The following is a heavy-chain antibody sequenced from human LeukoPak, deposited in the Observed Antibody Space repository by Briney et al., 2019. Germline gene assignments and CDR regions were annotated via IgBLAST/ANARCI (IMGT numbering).Heavy chain of an antibody. CDR1: GFIFSNYA. V-gene: IGHV3-64D*06. D-gene: IGHD6-13*01. J-gene: IGHJ3*02. CDR2: ISTNGGST. Sequence: PGGSLRLSCSASGFIFSNYAMHWVRQAPGKGLEYVAAISTNGGSTYYVDSVKGRFTISRDNSKNALYLQMDSLRAEDTAVYYCVNSRSRSENDAFHIWGQGTMVTVSS. CDR3: VNSRSRSENDAFHI.